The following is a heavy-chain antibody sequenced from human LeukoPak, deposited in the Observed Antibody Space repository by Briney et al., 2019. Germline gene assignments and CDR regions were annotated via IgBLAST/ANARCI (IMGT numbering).Heavy chain of an antibody. CDR2: IGGSSGKI. Sequence: QPGGSLRLSCAASGFTFSSYAMTWVRQAPGKGLEWVSGIGGSSGKIFYADSVKGRFTISKDNSKKTLYLQMNTLRAEDTAIYFCARQPYQYVSGSPSWLDPWGQGTLVTVSS. J-gene: IGHJ5*02. CDR3: ARQPYQYVSGSPSWLDP. D-gene: IGHD3-10*01. V-gene: IGHV3-23*01. CDR1: GFTFSSYA.